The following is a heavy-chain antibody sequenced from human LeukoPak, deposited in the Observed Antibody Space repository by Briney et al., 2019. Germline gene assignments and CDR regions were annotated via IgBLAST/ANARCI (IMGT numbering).Heavy chain of an antibody. D-gene: IGHD4-23*01. Sequence: SETLSLTCTVSGGSISSSSYYWGWIRQPPGKGLEWIGSIYYSGSTYYNPSLKSRVTISVDTSKNQFSLKLSSVTAADTAVYYCARDRGYGNSPFGLDYWGQGTLVTVSS. CDR3: ARDRGYGNSPFGLDY. CDR2: IYYSGST. V-gene: IGHV4-39*07. CDR1: GGSISSSSYY. J-gene: IGHJ4*02.